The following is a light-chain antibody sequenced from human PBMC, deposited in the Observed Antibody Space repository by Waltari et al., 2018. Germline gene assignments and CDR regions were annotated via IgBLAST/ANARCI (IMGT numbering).Light chain of an antibody. Sequence: SYVLTQPPSVSVAPGKTARITCGGINIGGKSVHWYQQKPGQAPVLVIYDDTDRPSGIPVRFSGSNSGNAATLTLSGGEAGDEADYYCQVWDGTSDHVVFGGGTKLTVL. CDR2: DDT. V-gene: IGLV3-21*04. CDR1: NIGGKS. CDR3: QVWDGTSDHVV. J-gene: IGLJ2*01.